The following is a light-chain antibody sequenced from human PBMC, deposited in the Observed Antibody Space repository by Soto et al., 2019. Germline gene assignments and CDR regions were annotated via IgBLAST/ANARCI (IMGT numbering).Light chain of an antibody. Sequence: DIQMTQSPSSVSASVGERVTISCRASQDIGSWLAWYQQKLGKAPKLLIYAASSLQGGVPSRFSGSGSGTDFTLTISSLQPEDFATYYCQQLNNFPRTFGQGTKVEIK. CDR3: QQLNNFPRT. CDR1: QDIGSW. J-gene: IGKJ1*01. V-gene: IGKV1-12*01. CDR2: AAS.